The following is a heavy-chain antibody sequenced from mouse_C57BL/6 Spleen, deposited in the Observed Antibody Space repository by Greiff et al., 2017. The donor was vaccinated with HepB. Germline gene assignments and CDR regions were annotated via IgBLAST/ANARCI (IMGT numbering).Heavy chain of an antibody. J-gene: IGHJ4*01. CDR3: ARGEGTNAMDY. Sequence: VQLQQSGPELVKPGASVKISCKASGYAFSSSWMNWVKQRPGKGLEWIGRIYPGDGDTNYNGKFKGKATLTADKSSSTAYMQLSSLTSEDSAVYFCARGEGTNAMDYWGQGTSVTVSS. V-gene: IGHV1-82*01. D-gene: IGHD2-14*01. CDR1: GYAFSSSW. CDR2: IYPGDGDT.